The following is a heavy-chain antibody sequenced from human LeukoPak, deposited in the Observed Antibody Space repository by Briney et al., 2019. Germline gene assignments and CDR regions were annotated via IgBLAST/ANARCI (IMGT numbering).Heavy chain of an antibody. J-gene: IGHJ4*02. CDR1: GGSFSGYY. Sequence: SETLSLTCAVYGGSFSGYYWSWIRQPPGKGLEWIGEINHSGSTNYNPSLKSRVTISVDTSKNRFSLKLSSVTAADTAVYYCARGREEGHLFDYWGQGTLVTVSS. D-gene: IGHD3-10*01. V-gene: IGHV4-34*01. CDR3: ARGREEGHLFDY. CDR2: INHSGST.